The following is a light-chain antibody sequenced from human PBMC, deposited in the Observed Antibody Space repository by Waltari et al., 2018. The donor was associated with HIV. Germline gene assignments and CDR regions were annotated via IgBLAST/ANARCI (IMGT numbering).Light chain of an antibody. CDR1: QGIHNF. J-gene: IGKJ2*01. V-gene: IGKV1-9*01. Sequence: DIRLPRSQSFLSPSLGAGVPFTCRASQGIHNFLAWFQQKPGKAPKLLIYVASTLQSGVPSRFSGSGSGTEFTLTISSLQPEDFATYYCQQLNSYPYTFGQGTKLEIK. CDR3: QQLNSYPYT. CDR2: VAS.